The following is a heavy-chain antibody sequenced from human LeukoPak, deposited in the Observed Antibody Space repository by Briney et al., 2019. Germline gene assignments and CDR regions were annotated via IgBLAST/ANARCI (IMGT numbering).Heavy chain of an antibody. V-gene: IGHV4-34*01. Sequence: PSETLSLTCAVYGGSFSGYCWSWIRQPPGKGLEWIGEINHSGSTNYNPSLKSRVTISVDTSKNQFSLKLSSVTAADTAVYYCARGRYCTSTSCYTVWSVNYYYYMDVWGKGTTVTVSS. CDR2: INHSGST. D-gene: IGHD2-2*02. CDR3: ARGRYCTSTSCYTVWSVNYYYYMDV. CDR1: GGSFSGYC. J-gene: IGHJ6*03.